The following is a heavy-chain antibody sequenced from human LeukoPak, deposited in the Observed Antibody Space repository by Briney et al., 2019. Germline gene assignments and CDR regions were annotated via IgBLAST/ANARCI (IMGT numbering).Heavy chain of an antibody. CDR3: AKGPKNYDILTGANWFDP. V-gene: IGHV3-9*01. CDR1: GFTFEDYA. J-gene: IGHJ5*02. CDR2: ISWNSGSI. Sequence: PGGSLRLSCAASGFTFEDYAMHWVRQAPGKGLEWVSGISWNSGSIGYADSVKGRFTISRDNAKNSLYLQMNSLRAEDTALYYCAKGPKNYDILTGANWFDPWGQGTLVTVSS. D-gene: IGHD3-9*01.